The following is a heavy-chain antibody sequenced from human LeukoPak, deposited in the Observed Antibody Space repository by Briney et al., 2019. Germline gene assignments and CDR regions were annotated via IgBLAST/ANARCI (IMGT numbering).Heavy chain of an antibody. CDR1: GGSISSGSYY. CDR3: ARDGGQIGYYYYYYMDV. V-gene: IGHV4-61*02. D-gene: IGHD4-23*01. CDR2: IYTSGST. Sequence: TSETLSLTCTVSGGSISSGSYYWSWIRQPAGKGREWIGRIYTSGSTNYNPSLKSRVTLSVDTSKNHFSLKLISVTAADPAVYFCARDGGQIGYYYYYYMDVWGKGTTVTVSS. J-gene: IGHJ6*03.